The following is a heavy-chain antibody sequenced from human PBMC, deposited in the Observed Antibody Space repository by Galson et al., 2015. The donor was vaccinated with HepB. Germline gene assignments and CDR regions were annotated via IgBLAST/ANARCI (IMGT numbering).Heavy chain of an antibody. CDR2: IIPIFGTA. J-gene: IGHJ4*02. D-gene: IGHD6-19*01. Sequence: SVKVSCKASGGTFSSYAISWVRQAPGQGLEWMGGIIPIFGTANYAQKFQGRVTITADKSTSTAYMELSSLRSEDTAVYYCARDGIAVAGPSDYWGQGTLVTVSS. CDR1: GGTFSSYA. CDR3: ARDGIAVAGPSDY. V-gene: IGHV1-69*06.